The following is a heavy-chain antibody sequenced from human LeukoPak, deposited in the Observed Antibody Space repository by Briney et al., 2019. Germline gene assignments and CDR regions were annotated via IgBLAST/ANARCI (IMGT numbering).Heavy chain of an antibody. CDR3: ARALGNAFDI. CDR1: GFTFSSYW. CDR2: INSDESST. Sequence: PGGSLRLSCAASGFTFSSYWMHWVRQAPGKGLVWVSRINSDESSTNYADSVKGRITISRDNAKNTLYLQMNSLRAEDTALYYCARALGNAFDIWGKGTMVTVSS. J-gene: IGHJ3*02. V-gene: IGHV3-74*01. D-gene: IGHD7-27*01.